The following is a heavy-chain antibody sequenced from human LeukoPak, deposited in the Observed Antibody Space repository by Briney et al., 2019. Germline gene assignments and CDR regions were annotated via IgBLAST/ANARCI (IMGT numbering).Heavy chain of an antibody. CDR1: GGSISSINW. Sequence: SGTLSLTCAVSGGSISSINWWTWVRQPPGKGLEWIGEISHGGRTNYSPSLKSRVTMSIDKSRSQFSLKLSSVTAADTAVYYCARVNVGTAEVSYGPLDYWGQGTLVTVSS. CDR2: ISHGGRT. D-gene: IGHD5-18*01. J-gene: IGHJ4*02. V-gene: IGHV4-4*02. CDR3: ARVNVGTAEVSYGPLDY.